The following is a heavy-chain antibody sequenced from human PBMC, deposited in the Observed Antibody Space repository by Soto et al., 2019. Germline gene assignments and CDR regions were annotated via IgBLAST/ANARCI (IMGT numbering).Heavy chain of an antibody. Sequence: GGSLRLSCAASGFTFSSYSMNWVRQAPGKGLEWVSSISSSSSYIYYADSVKGRFTISRDNAKNSLYLQMNSLRAEDTAVYYCARDAEDDYGSGTHNWFYSWGKGTLVTV. J-gene: IGHJ5*01. CDR3: ARDAEDDYGSGTHNWFYS. D-gene: IGHD3-10*01. V-gene: IGHV3-21*01. CDR1: GFTFSSYS. CDR2: ISSSSSYI.